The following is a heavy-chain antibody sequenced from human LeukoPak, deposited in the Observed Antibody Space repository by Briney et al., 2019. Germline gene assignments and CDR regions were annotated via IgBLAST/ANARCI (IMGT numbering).Heavy chain of an antibody. CDR2: ISSNGGST. J-gene: IGHJ4*02. V-gene: IGHV3-64*01. CDR3: AREPCSGGSCYAHFDY. CDR1: GFTFSSYA. Sequence: GGSLRLSCAASGFTFSSYAMPWVRQAPGKGLEYVSAISSNGGSTYYANSVKGRFTISRDNSKNTLYLQMGSLRAEDMAVYYCAREPCSGGSCYAHFDYWGQGTLVTVSS. D-gene: IGHD2-15*01.